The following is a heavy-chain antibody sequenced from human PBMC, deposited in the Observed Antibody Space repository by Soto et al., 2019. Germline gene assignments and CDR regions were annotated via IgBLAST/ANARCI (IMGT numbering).Heavy chain of an antibody. CDR2: LYYSGST. D-gene: IGHD6-13*01. CDR3: ARHQSHSSSWYIY. Sequence: QLQLQESGPGLVKPSETLSLTCSVSGGSISSSSYYWGWIRQPPGKGLEWIGSLYYSGSTYYNPSLKSRVTISADTSKNQFSLKLSSVTAADTAVYYCARHQSHSSSWYIYWGQGTLVTVSS. V-gene: IGHV4-39*01. J-gene: IGHJ4*02. CDR1: GGSISSSSYY.